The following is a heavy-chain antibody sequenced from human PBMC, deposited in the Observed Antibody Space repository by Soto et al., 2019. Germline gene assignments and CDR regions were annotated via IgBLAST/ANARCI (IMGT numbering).Heavy chain of an antibody. CDR3: ARGDIVVVPAAMPGYYYYYMDV. CDR2: INHSGST. D-gene: IGHD2-2*01. J-gene: IGHJ6*03. CDR1: GGSFSGYY. Sequence: QVQLQQWGAGLLKPSETLSLTCAVYGGSFSGYYWSWIRQPPGTGLEWIGEINHSGSTNYNPSLKSRVTISVDTSKNQFSLKLSSVTAADTAVYYCARGDIVVVPAAMPGYYYYYMDVWGKGTTVTVSS. V-gene: IGHV4-34*01.